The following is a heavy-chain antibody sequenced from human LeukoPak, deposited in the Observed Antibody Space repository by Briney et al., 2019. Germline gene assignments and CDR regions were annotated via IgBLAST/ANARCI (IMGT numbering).Heavy chain of an antibody. CDR2: IYYSGST. D-gene: IGHD5-18*01. CDR3: ARAVDTAMVYFDY. J-gene: IGHJ4*02. CDR1: GGSISSYY. V-gene: IGHV4-59*01. Sequence: PSETLSLTCTGSGGSISSYYWSWIRQPPEKGLGWIGNIYYSGSTNYNPSLKSRVTISVDTSKNQFSLKLSSVTAADTAVYYCARAVDTAMVYFDYWGQGTLVTVCS.